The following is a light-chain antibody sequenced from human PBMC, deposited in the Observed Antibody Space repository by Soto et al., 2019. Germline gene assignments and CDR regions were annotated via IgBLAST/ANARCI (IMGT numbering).Light chain of an antibody. J-gene: IGLJ1*01. CDR1: RSDIGDSNF. CDR3: CSYTSSTTYV. V-gene: IGLV2-14*01. Sequence: QSVLTQPASVSGSPGQSVTISCTGPRSDIGDSNFISWYQHSPGKAPRLLIYEVNNRPSGVSKRFSAFKSGNTASLTISGLQAEDEADYYCCSYTSSTTYVFGTGTKVTVL. CDR2: EVN.